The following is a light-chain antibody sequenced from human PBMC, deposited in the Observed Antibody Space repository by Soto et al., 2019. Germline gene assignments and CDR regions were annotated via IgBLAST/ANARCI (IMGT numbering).Light chain of an antibody. V-gene: IGLV1-40*01. CDR3: QSYDTSLSASV. Sequence: QAVVTQPPSVSGAPGQRVTISCTGRSSNIGAGYAVHWYQQLPGTAPKLLIYDNTNRPSGVPDRFSGSESGTSASLAITGLQAEDEADYYCQSYDTSLSASVFGGGTQLTVL. J-gene: IGLJ2*01. CDR1: SSNIGAGYA. CDR2: DNT.